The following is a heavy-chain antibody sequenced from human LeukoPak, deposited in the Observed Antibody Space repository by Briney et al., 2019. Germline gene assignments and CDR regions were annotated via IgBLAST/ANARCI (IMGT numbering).Heavy chain of an antibody. J-gene: IGHJ4*02. CDR2: IYYSGST. CDR3: ARDPGEGGSGSRPRPGFDY. CDR1: GGSISSSSYY. D-gene: IGHD3-10*01. V-gene: IGHV4-39*07. Sequence: SETLSLTCTVSGGSISSSSYYWGWIRQPPGKGLEWIGSIYYSGSTYYNPSLKSRVTISVDTSKNQFSLKLSSVTAADTAVYYCARDPGEGGSGSRPRPGFDYWGQGTLVTVSS.